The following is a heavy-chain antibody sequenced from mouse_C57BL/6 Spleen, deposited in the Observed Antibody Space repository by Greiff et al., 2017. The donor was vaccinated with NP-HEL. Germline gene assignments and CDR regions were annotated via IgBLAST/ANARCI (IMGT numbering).Heavy chain of an antibody. CDR1: GYTFTSYW. D-gene: IGHD2-4*01. Sequence: QVQLKQSGAELAKPGASVKLSCKASGYTFTSYWMHWVKQRPGQGLEWIGYINPSSGYTKYNQKFKDKATLTADKSSSTAYMQLSSLTYEDSAVYYCARYYDYDRAWFAYWGQGTLVTVSA. CDR3: ARYYDYDRAWFAY. V-gene: IGHV1-7*01. J-gene: IGHJ3*01. CDR2: INPSSGYT.